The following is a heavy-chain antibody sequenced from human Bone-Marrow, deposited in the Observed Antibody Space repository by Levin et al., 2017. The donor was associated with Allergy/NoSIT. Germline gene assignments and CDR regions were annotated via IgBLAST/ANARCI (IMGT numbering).Heavy chain of an antibody. CDR2: ISYSGTT. CDR3: VRDGARGYFDSTGYYDS. CDR1: GGSISTDDHY. D-gene: IGHD3-22*01. J-gene: IGHJ5*01. Sequence: SCTVSGGSISTDDHYWNWVRQTPGKGLEWIGYISYSGTTFSNPALQSRLSISVDTSKNEFSLKLTSVTAADTAVYYCVRDGARGYFDSTGYYDSWGQGILVSVSS. V-gene: IGHV4-30-4*08.